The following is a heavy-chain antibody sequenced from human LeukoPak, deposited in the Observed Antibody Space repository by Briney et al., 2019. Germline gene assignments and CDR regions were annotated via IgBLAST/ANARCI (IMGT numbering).Heavy chain of an antibody. Sequence: PSETLFLTCTVSGGSISSGDYYWSWIRQPPGKGLEWIGYIYYSGSTYYNPSLKSRVTISVDTSKNQFSLKLSSVTAADTAVYYCARLVSTIPGVVLFDYWGQGTLVTVSS. V-gene: IGHV4-30-4*08. D-gene: IGHD3-3*01. CDR1: GGSISSGDYY. CDR2: IYYSGST. CDR3: ARLVSTIPGVVLFDY. J-gene: IGHJ4*02.